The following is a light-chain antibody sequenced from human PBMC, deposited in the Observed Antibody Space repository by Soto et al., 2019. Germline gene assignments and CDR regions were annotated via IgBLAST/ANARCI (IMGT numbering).Light chain of an antibody. Sequence: EIVMTQSPATLSVSPGESATLSCRASLPVSSNLAWYRQIPGQAPTLLIYRVSTRATDIPARFSGSGSGTEFTLSISSLQSELFAVYYCQQYNHWSYTFGLSTKLEI. CDR3: QQYNHWSYT. CDR2: RVS. J-gene: IGKJ2*01. CDR1: LPVSSN. V-gene: IGKV3-15*01.